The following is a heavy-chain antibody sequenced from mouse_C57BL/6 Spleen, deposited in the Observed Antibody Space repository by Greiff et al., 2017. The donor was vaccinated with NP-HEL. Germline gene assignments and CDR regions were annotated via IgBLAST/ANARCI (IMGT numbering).Heavy chain of an antibody. CDR2: ISSGGDYI. Sequence: EVMLVESGEGLVKPGGSLKLSCAASGFTFSSYAMSWVRQTPEKRLEWVAYISSGGDYIYYAYTVKGRITISRDKTKNTLYLQMSSLKSEDTAMYYCTRDSYYAMDYWGQGTSVTVSS. J-gene: IGHJ4*01. V-gene: IGHV5-9-1*02. CDR1: GFTFSSYA. CDR3: TRDSYYAMDY.